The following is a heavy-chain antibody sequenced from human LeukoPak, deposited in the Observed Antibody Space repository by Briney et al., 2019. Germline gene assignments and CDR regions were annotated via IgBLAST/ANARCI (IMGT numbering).Heavy chain of an antibody. CDR3: ARLSQTPDYYSNGGYYYLGY. V-gene: IGHV1-8*01. CDR2: MNPNTGRT. CDR1: RYTFTSYD. J-gene: IGHJ4*02. Sequence: ASVKVSCTAARYTFTSYDINWVREPAGQGLEWMGWMNPNTGRTGFAQKFQGRLTMTRDTSISTAYMELSSLRSEDTAVYYCARLSQTPDYYSNGGYYYLGYWGQGTPVTVSS. D-gene: IGHD3-22*01.